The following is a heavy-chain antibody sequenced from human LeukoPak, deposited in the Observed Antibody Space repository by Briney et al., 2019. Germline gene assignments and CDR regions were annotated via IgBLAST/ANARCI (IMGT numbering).Heavy chain of an antibody. CDR1: DATFNRYS. CDR3: ASPSSGQSFDI. V-gene: IGHV3-33*01. Sequence: GGSLRLSCAASDATFNRYSIHWVRQPPGKGLEWVSVVWYDGNNRHYADSVKGRFTISRDNSKNTLYLQMHSLRAEDTAVYYCASPSSGQSFDIWGQGTMVTVSS. D-gene: IGHD6-19*01. CDR2: VWYDGNNR. J-gene: IGHJ3*02.